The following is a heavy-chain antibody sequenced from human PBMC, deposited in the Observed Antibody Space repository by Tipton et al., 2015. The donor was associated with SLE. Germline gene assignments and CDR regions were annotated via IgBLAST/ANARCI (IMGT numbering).Heavy chain of an antibody. CDR2: IYSGGST. CDR1: GFTVSSNY. CDR3: ARVRYTTGGAFDI. D-gene: IGHD3-16*02. Sequence: SLRLSCAASGFTVSSNYMSWVRQAPGKELEWVSVIYSGGSTYYADSVKGRFTISRDNSKNTLYLQMNSLRAEDTAVYYCARVRYTTGGAFDIWGQGTMVTVSS. J-gene: IGHJ3*02. V-gene: IGHV3-53*05.